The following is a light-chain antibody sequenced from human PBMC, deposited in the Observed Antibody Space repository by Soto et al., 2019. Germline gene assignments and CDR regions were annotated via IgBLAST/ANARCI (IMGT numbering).Light chain of an antibody. CDR1: QTFSSW. CDR2: KAS. Sequence: DIQMTQSPSTLSGSVGDSVTITCRASQTFSSWLAWYQQKPGKAPKLLIYKASTLKSGVPSRFSGSGSGTEFTLTISSLQPDDFATYYCQHYNSYSEAFGQGTKVDIK. J-gene: IGKJ1*01. V-gene: IGKV1-5*03. CDR3: QHYNSYSEA.